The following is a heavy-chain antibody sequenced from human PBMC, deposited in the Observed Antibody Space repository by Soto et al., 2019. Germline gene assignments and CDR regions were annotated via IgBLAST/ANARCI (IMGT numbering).Heavy chain of an antibody. J-gene: IGHJ6*01. D-gene: IGHD3-22*01. CDR2: FDPEDGAT. CDR3: ATSNYYDSSGYLPGRPYYNGMGV. Sequence: ASVKVSCKVSGYTLTELSMHWVRQAPGQGLEWMGGFDPEDGATISAQKFQGRVTMTEDTSTDTAYMELSSRRSEDTDVYYCATSNYYDSSGYLPGRPYYNGMGVWGQGTTGTASS. CDR1: GYTLTELS. V-gene: IGHV1-24*01.